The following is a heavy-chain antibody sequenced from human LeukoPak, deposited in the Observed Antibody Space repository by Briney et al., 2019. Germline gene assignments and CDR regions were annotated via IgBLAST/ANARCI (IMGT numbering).Heavy chain of an antibody. Sequence: GASVKVSCKASGYTFTSYYMHWVRQAPGQGLEWMGIINPSGGSTSYAQKFQGRVTMTRDTSTSTVYMELSSLRSEDTAVYYCARDPLLHGGWPGNYYYGMDVWGQGTTVTVSS. D-gene: IGHD6-19*01. J-gene: IGHJ6*02. CDR2: INPSGGST. V-gene: IGHV1-46*01. CDR1: GYTFTSYY. CDR3: ARDPLLHGGWPGNYYYGMDV.